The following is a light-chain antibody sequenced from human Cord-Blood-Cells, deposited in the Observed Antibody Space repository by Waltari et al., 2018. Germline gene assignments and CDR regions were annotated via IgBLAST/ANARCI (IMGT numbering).Light chain of an antibody. CDR1: SSDVGGYHP. V-gene: IGLV2-23*01. Sequence: QTALTQPVSVSGLSGPSITILCTGTSSDVGGYHPVSWYQQPPGKAPKLMNYEGGKRPSGVSNLFSGSKSGNTASLTISGLQAEYEADYYCCSYEGSSTWVFGGGTKLTVL. J-gene: IGLJ3*02. CDR3: CSYEGSSTWV. CDR2: EGG.